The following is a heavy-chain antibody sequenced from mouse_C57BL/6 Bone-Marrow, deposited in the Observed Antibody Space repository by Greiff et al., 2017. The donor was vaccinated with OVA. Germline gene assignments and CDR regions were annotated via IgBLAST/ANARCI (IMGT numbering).Heavy chain of an antibody. V-gene: IGHV5-17*01. J-gene: IGHJ2*01. CDR2: ISSGSSTI. CDR3: ARSLDGYHFDY. CDR1: GFTFSDYG. Sequence: EVKLVESGGGLVKPGGSLKLSCAASGFTFSDYGMHWVRQAPEKGLEWVAYISSGSSTIYYADTVKGRFTISRDNAKNTLFLQMTSLRSEDTAMYYCARSLDGYHFDYWGQGTTLTVSS. D-gene: IGHD2-3*01.